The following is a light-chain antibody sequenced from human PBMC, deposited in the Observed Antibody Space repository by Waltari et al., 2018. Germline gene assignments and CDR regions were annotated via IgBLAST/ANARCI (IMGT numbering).Light chain of an antibody. Sequence: HSALTQPRSVSGSPGQSVTISCTGTSSDVGGYNYVSWYQQHPGKAPKIVIYDVSGRPSGVPVRFSGSKSGNTASLTISGLQAEDEGDYFCASWAGDSVLFGGGTKVTVL. CDR3: ASWAGDSVL. J-gene: IGLJ2*01. CDR2: DVS. V-gene: IGLV2-11*01. CDR1: SSDVGGYNY.